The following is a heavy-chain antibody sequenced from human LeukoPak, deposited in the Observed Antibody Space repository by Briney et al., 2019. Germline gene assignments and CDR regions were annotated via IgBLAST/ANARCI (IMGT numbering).Heavy chain of an antibody. V-gene: IGHV3-30*02. CDR3: AKDSRSFSSYYFDY. D-gene: IGHD6-13*01. Sequence: GGSLRLSCAASGFTFSSYGMHWVRQAPGKGLEWVAVIWYGGSNKYYADSVKGRFTISRDNSKNTLYLQMNSLRAEDTAVYYCAKDSRSFSSYYFDYWGQGTLVTVSS. CDR1: GFTFSSYG. CDR2: IWYGGSNK. J-gene: IGHJ4*02.